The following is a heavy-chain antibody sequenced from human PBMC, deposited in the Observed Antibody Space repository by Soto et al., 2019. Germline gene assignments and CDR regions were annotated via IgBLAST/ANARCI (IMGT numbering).Heavy chain of an antibody. CDR2: ISSSSSYI. CDR3: ARDRNGYNPGRAFDI. V-gene: IGHV3-21*01. J-gene: IGHJ3*02. D-gene: IGHD5-12*01. Sequence: GGSLRLSCAASGFTFSSYSMNWVRQAPGKGLEWVSSISSSSSYIYYADSVKGRFTISRDNAKNSLYLQMNSLRAEDTAVYYCARDRNGYNPGRAFDIWGQGTMVTVSS. CDR1: GFTFSSYS.